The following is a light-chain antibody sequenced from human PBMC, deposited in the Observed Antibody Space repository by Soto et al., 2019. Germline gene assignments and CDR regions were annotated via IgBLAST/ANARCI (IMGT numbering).Light chain of an antibody. V-gene: IGKV3-20*01. Sequence: EIVLTQSPGILSLSPGERATLSCRASQSVRSTYLAWYQQKPGQAPRLLIHGAYSRATGIPDRFSGSGSGIDFTLTISRLEPEDFAVYYCQYYSSSLSITFGQGTRLDIK. J-gene: IGKJ5*01. CDR3: QYYSSSLSIT. CDR2: GAY. CDR1: QSVRSTY.